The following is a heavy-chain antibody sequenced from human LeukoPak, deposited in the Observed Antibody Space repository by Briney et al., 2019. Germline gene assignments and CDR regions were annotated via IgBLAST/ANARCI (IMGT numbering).Heavy chain of an antibody. CDR2: ISDSSSTI. D-gene: IGHD6-25*01. V-gene: IGHV3-48*02. J-gene: IGHJ4*02. Sequence: GGSLRLSCAASGFTSSTDNMNWVRQAPGKGLEWISYISDSSSTIFYADSVKGRFTISRDNAQKLLYLQMNSLRDEDTAVYYCATDGLADSWGQGTLVTVSS. CDR3: ATDGLADS. CDR1: GFTSSTDN.